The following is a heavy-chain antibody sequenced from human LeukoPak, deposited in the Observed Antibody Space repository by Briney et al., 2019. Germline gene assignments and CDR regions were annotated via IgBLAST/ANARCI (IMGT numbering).Heavy chain of an antibody. CDR2: INSDGSST. V-gene: IGHV3-74*01. Sequence: PGGSLRLSCAASGFTFSNHWMHWVRQVPGKGLVWVSRINSDGSSTSYADSVKGRFTISRDNAKNTLYLQMNSLRAEDTAVHYCARATSYNNYGMDVRGQGTTVTVSS. CDR3: ARATSYNNYGMDV. CDR1: GFTFSNHW. J-gene: IGHJ6*02. D-gene: IGHD1-14*01.